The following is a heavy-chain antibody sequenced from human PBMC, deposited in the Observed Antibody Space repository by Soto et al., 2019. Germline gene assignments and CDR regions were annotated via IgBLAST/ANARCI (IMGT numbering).Heavy chain of an antibody. J-gene: IGHJ6*02. CDR2: IYYSGST. V-gene: IGHV4-31*03. D-gene: IGHD4-17*01. CDR1: GGSVNNANYF. Sequence: QVRLEESGPGLVKPSETLSLICSVSGGSVNNANYFWNWIRHHPENGLEWIGYIYYSGSTRYNPSFKTRATLSIETSKNQFSLRLNSVTVADTAVYFGAIDADYGGSRGGMDVWGRGTTVTVSS. CDR3: AIDADYGGSRGGMDV.